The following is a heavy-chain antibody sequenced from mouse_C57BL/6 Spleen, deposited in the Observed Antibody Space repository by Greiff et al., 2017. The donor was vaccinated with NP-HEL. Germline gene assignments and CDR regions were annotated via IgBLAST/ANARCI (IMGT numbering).Heavy chain of an antibody. V-gene: IGHV5-16*01. J-gene: IGHJ3*01. CDR3: ARDGYDGSSFAY. CDR2: INYDGSST. D-gene: IGHD2-3*01. CDR1: GFTFSDYY. Sequence: EVMLVESEGGLVQPGSSMKLSCTASGFTFSDYYMAWVRQVPEKGLEWVANINYDGSSTYYLDSLKSRFIISRDNAKNILYLQMSSLKSEDTATYYCARDGYDGSSFAYWGQGTLVTVSA.